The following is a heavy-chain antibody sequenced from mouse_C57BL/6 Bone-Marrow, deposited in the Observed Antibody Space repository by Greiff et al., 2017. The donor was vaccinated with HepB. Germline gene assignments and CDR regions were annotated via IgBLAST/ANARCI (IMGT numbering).Heavy chain of an antibody. CDR1: GYTFTSYW. J-gene: IGHJ3*01. CDR2: IDPSDSYA. D-gene: IGHD1-1*01. V-gene: IGHV1-50*01. Sequence: VQLQQPGAELVKPGASVKLSCKASGYTFTSYWMQWVKQRPGQGLEWIGEIDPSDSYANYNQKFKGKATLTVDTSSSTACMQLSSLTSEDSAVYYCARDGNGFAYWGQGTLVTVSA. CDR3: ARDGNGFAY.